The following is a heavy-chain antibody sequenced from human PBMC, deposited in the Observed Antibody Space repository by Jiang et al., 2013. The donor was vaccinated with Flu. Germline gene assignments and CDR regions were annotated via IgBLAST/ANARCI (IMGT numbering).Heavy chain of an antibody. CDR3: TRDPHALDY. J-gene: IGHJ4*02. CDR2: IRSSGGPI. CDR1: GFTFSSYS. Sequence: VQLVESGGDLVQPGGSLRLSCAASGFTFSSYSMNWVRQAPGKGLEWVAYIRSSGGPIYYTDSVKGRFTISRDNAGNSLYLQMNSLRDEDTAIYYCTRDPHALDYWGQGTLVTVSS. V-gene: IGHV3-48*02.